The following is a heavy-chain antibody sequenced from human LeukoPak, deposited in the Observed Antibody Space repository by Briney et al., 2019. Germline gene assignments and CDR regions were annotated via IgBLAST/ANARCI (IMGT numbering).Heavy chain of an antibody. V-gene: IGHV3-73*01. J-gene: IGHJ4*02. CDR3: TSVLPGYSSGWFD. D-gene: IGHD6-19*01. Sequence: PGGSLRLSCAASGFTFSGSAMHWVRQASGKGLEWVGRIRSKANSYATAYAASVKGRFTISRDDSKNTAYLQMNSLKTEDTVVYYCTSVLPGYSSGWFDWGQGTLVTVSS. CDR1: GFTFSGSA. CDR2: IRSKANSYAT.